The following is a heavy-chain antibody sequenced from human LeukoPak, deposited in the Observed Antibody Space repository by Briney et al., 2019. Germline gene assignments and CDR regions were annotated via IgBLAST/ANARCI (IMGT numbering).Heavy chain of an antibody. CDR3: SRHKGGENKWCDL. CDR2: ISTSGST. D-gene: IGHD3-16*01. J-gene: IGHJ5*02. CDR1: GDSIRSYH. Sequence: SDTLSLTCTVSGDSIRSYHWSWLRQPPGKGLEWIGYISTSGSTNYNPSLKSRVTLSVDTSKNQFSLKLSSVTATATAVYYCSRHKGGENKWCDLWGQGTLVTVSS. V-gene: IGHV4-4*09.